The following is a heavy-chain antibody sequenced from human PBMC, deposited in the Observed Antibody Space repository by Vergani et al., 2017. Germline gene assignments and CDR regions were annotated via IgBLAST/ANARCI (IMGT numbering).Heavy chain of an antibody. CDR3: ARVTTMVRGVISAFDI. J-gene: IGHJ3*02. D-gene: IGHD3-10*01. Sequence: QVQLVQSGAEVKKPGASVKVSCKASGYTFTSYAMHWVRQAPGQRLEWMGWINTGNGNKKYSQKFQGRVTITRDTSASTAYMELSSLRSEDTAVYYCARVTTMVRGVISAFDIWGQGTMVTVSS. CDR1: GYTFTSYA. CDR2: INTGNGNK. V-gene: IGHV1-3*04.